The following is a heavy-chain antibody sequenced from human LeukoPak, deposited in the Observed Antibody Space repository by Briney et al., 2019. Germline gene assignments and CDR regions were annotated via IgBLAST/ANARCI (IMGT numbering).Heavy chain of an antibody. J-gene: IGHJ5*02. CDR1: GGSFSGYY. CDR2: INHSGST. V-gene: IGHV4-34*01. CDR3: ARVWSLAVRGVIISDWFDP. D-gene: IGHD3-10*01. Sequence: PSETLSRTCAGYGGSFSGYYWSWIRQPPGKGLEWIGEINHSGSTNYNPSLKSRVTISVDTSKNQFSLKLSSVTAADTAVYYCARVWSLAVRGVIISDWFDPWGQGTLVTVSS.